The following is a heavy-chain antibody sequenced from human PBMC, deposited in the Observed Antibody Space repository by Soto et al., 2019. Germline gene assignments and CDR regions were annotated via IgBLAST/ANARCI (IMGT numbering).Heavy chain of an antibody. V-gene: IGHV4-39*01. Sequence: SETLSLTCTVSGGSISTNTHYWGWIRQPPGKGLEWIGNIYYSGSTSYNPSLKSRVTISVDTSKNQFSLHLSSVTAADTAVYYCARRPQTTKSFVFDYRGQGTLVTVPS. CDR1: GGSISTNTHY. D-gene: IGHD1-7*01. CDR2: IYYSGST. J-gene: IGHJ4*02. CDR3: ARRPQTTKSFVFDY.